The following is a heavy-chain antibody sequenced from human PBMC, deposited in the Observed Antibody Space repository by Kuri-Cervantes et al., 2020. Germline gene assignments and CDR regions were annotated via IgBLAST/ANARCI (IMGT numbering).Heavy chain of an antibody. CDR2: INPNSGGT. Sequence: ASVTLSCKASAGTFNSYAISWVRQAPGQGLEWMGWINPNSGGTNYAQKFQGRVTMTRETSISTAYMELSRLRSDDTAVYYCARDPGGATHFDYWGQGTLVTVSS. V-gene: IGHV1-2*02. D-gene: IGHD1-26*01. CDR1: AGTFNSYA. J-gene: IGHJ4*02. CDR3: ARDPGGATHFDY.